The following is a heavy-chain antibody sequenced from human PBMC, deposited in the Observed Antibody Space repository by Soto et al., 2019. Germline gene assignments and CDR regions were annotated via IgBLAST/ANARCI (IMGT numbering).Heavy chain of an antibody. Sequence: SETLSLTCAVNGGSLRGYYWNWIRPSPGKGLEWIGEINQNGGTKYNPSLKSRVSISVVASTNQFSLKLNSLTAADTAVYFCAREYSSSHDYWGQGTLVTVSS. V-gene: IGHV4-34*01. CDR3: AREYSSSHDY. J-gene: IGHJ4*02. CDR2: INQNGGT. CDR1: GGSLRGYY. D-gene: IGHD6-19*01.